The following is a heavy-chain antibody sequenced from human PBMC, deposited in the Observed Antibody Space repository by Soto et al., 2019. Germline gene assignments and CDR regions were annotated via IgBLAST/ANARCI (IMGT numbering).Heavy chain of an antibody. J-gene: IGHJ3*02. CDR2: ISGSGGST. D-gene: IGHD1-1*01. V-gene: IGHV3-23*01. Sequence: EVQLLESGGGLVQPGGSLRLSCAASGFTFSSYAMSWVRQAPGKGLEWVSAISGSGGSTYYADSVKGRFTISRDNSKNTLYLQMNSRRAEDTAVYYCAKDTTPWPARGGAFDIWGQGTMVTVSS. CDR3: AKDTTPWPARGGAFDI. CDR1: GFTFSSYA.